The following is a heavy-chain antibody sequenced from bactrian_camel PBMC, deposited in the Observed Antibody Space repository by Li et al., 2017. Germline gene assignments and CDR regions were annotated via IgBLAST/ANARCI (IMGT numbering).Heavy chain of an antibody. CDR1: GFDFSSYL. V-gene: IGHV3S6*01. D-gene: IGHD6*01. J-gene: IGHJ4*01. Sequence: VQLVESGGGSVQPGGSLRLSCAASGFDFSSYLMSWVRQAPGKGLEWVSSIYSDGSKTYYSDSVKGRFTISRDNAKNTVYLQMNSLKPEDTALYYCVRSYRAEYGGSWSPNYWGQGTQVTVS. CDR3: VRSYRAEYGGSWSPNY. CDR2: IYSDGSKT.